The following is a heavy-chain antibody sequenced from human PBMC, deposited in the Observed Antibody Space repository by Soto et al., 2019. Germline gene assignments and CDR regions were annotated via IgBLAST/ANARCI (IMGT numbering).Heavy chain of an antibody. Sequence: QVQLVQSGAEVKKPGSSVKVSCKASGGTLSSYTFSWLRQAPGQGLDGLGRVIPNLGVTNYAKKFQGRFTIVVDTSTSTAYMELNSLRYEDTAVYYCARDKGYCSDTSCPDFDYWGQGTLVTVSS. CDR1: GGTLSSYT. CDR2: VIPNLGVT. V-gene: IGHV1-69*08. J-gene: IGHJ4*02. D-gene: IGHD2-15*01. CDR3: ARDKGYCSDTSCPDFDY.